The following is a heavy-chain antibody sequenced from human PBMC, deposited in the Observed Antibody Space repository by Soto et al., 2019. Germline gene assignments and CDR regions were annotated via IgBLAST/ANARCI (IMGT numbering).Heavy chain of an antibody. J-gene: IGHJ6*02. CDR3: ARDRQPYGMDV. CDR2: ISSSSSYI. CDR1: GFTFSSYS. Sequence: EVQLVESGGGLVKPGGSLRLSCAASGFTFSSYSMNWVRQAPGKGLEWVSSISSSSSYIYYADSVKGQFTISRDNAKNSLYLQMNSLRAEDTAVYYCARDRQPYGMDVWGQGTTVTVSS. V-gene: IGHV3-21*01.